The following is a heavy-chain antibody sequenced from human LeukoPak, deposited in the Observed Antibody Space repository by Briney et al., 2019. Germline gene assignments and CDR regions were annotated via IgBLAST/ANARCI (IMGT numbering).Heavy chain of an antibody. CDR3: ARSDYCSSTSCYMHY. J-gene: IGHJ4*02. CDR1: GYTFTTYY. CDR2: INPSGGST. V-gene: IGHV1-46*01. Sequence: ASVKVSCKASGYTFTTYYMHWVRQAPAQGLEWMGVINPSGGSTSYAQKFQGRVTMTRDTSTSTVYMELSSLRFEDTAVYYCARSDYCSSTSCYMHYWGQGTLVTVSS. D-gene: IGHD2-2*02.